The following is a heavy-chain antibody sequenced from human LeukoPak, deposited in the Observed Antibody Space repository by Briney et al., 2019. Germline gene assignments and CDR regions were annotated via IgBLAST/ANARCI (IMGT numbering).Heavy chain of an antibody. CDR1: GFTFSGSA. CDR2: IRSKANSYAT. V-gene: IGHV3-73*01. CDR3: TSYSSSFDYYYYYMDV. Sequence: GGSLRLSCAASGFTFSGSAMHWVRQASGKGLEWVGRIRSKANSYATAYAASVKGRFTISRDDSKNTAYLQMNCLKTEDTAVYYCTSYSSSFDYYYYYMDVWGKGTTVTVSS. D-gene: IGHD6-13*01. J-gene: IGHJ6*03.